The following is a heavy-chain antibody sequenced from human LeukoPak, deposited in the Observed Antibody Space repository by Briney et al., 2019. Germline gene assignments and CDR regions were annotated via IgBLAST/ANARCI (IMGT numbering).Heavy chain of an antibody. CDR1: GGSISSYY. V-gene: IGHV4-59*01. Sequence: PSETLSLTCTVPGGSISSYYWSWIRQPPGKGLEWIGYIYYSGSTNYNPSLKSRVTISVDTSKNQFSLKLSSVTAADTAVYYCARADCSGGSCYSGYWGQGTLVTVSS. J-gene: IGHJ4*02. CDR2: IYYSGST. D-gene: IGHD2-15*01. CDR3: ARADCSGGSCYSGY.